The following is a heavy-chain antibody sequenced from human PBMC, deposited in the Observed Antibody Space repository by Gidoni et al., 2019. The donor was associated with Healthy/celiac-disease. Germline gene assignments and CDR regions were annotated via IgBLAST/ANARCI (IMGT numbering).Heavy chain of an antibody. J-gene: IGHJ5*02. D-gene: IGHD3-10*01. V-gene: IGHV5-51*01. Sequence: EVQLVQSGAEVKKPGASLKISCKGSGYSFTSYWIGWVRQLPGKGLEWMGIIYPGDSDTRYSPSFQGQVTISAYKSISTAYLQWSSLKASDTAMYYCARHVWFGELSRWFDPWGQGTLVTVSS. CDR1: GYSFTSYW. CDR2: IYPGDSDT. CDR3: ARHVWFGELSRWFDP.